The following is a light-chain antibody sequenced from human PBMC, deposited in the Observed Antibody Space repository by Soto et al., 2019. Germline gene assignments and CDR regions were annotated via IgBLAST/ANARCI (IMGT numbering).Light chain of an antibody. CDR2: EVN. CDR1: SSGVGGYNF. Sequence: QSALTQPPSASGSPGQSVTISCTGTSSGVGGYNFVSWYQQHPGKAPKLIIYEVNKRPSGVPDRFSGSKSGNTASLAVSGLQAEDEADYYCSSYGGSNNYVFGSGTKRTVL. J-gene: IGLJ1*01. V-gene: IGLV2-8*01. CDR3: SSYGGSNNYV.